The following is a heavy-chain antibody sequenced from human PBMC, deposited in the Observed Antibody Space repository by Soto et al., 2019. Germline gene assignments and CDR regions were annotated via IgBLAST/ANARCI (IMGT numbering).Heavy chain of an antibody. V-gene: IGHV2-5*01. J-gene: IGHJ3*02. Sequence: SGPTLVNPTQTLTLTFSFSGFSLSTSGAGVGWIRQSPGKAPEWLALIYWSGGEHYRPXLKSRLSITNDTSKNHVVLIMTDMELVVTATYYCARGIATLPVFAFDIWGQGTMVTVSS. CDR3: ARGIATLPVFAFDI. CDR1: GFSLSTSGAG. D-gene: IGHD6-6*01. CDR2: IYWSGGE.